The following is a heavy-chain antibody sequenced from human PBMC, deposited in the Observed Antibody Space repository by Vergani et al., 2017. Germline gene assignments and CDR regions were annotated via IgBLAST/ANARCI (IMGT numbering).Heavy chain of an antibody. J-gene: IGHJ4*02. V-gene: IGHV3-NL1*01. CDR3: WGYSSSWYVDY. CDR2: IYSGGST. Sequence: QVQLVESGGGVVQPGRSLRLSCAASGFTFSSYGMHWVRQAPGKGLEWVSVIYSGGSTYYADSVKGRFTISRDNSKNTLYLQMNSLRAEDTAVYYCWGYSSSWYVDYWGQGTLVTVSS. D-gene: IGHD6-13*01. CDR1: GFTFSSYG.